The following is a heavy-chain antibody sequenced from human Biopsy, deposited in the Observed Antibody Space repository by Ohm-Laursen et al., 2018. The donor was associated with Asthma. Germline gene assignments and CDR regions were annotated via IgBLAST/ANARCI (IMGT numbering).Heavy chain of an antibody. V-gene: IGHV3-7*01. D-gene: IGHD3-3*01. Sequence: GSLSLSCAASGFTFADYWMSWVRQVPGKGLEWVANIKHDGTEKNHVDSLKGRFTISRDNAKNSLYLQMNSLRAEDTAVYYCARTFQFWSPYHAEHYQLWGQGTLVTVPS. CDR1: GFTFADYW. CDR2: IKHDGTEK. CDR3: ARTFQFWSPYHAEHYQL. J-gene: IGHJ1*01.